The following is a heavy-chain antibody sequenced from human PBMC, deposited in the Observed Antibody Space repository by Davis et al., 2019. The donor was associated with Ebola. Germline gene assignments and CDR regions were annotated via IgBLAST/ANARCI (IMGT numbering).Heavy chain of an antibody. J-gene: IGHJ4*02. D-gene: IGHD6-13*01. Sequence: MPSETLSLTCAVSGVSISSSNWWSWVRQPPGKGLEWIGEIYHSGSTNYNPSLKSRVTISVDKSKNQFSLKLSSVTAADTAVYYCAREGGAGYSSSWYFDYWGQGTLVTVSS. CDR1: GVSISSSNW. CDR2: IYHSGST. V-gene: IGHV4-4*02. CDR3: AREGGAGYSSSWYFDY.